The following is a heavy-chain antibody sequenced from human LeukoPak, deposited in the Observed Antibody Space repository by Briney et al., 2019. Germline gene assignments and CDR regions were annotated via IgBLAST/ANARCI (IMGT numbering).Heavy chain of an antibody. J-gene: IGHJ3*02. D-gene: IGHD1-26*01. Sequence: SETLSLTCTVSGGSIRSSYYYWGWIRQPPGKGLEWIGYIYYSGSTYYNPSLKSRVTISVDTSKNQFSLKLSSVTAADTAVYYCARKYSGSYFTMIAFDIWGQGTMVTVSS. CDR3: ARKYSGSYFTMIAFDI. V-gene: IGHV4-31*03. CDR2: IYYSGST. CDR1: GGSIRSSYYY.